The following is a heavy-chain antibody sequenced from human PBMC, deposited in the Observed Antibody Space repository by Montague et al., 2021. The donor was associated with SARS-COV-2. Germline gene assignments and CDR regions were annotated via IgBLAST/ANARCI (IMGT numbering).Heavy chain of an antibody. J-gene: IGHJ4*02. Sequence: SLRLSCAASGFTFSSYAMSWVRQAPGKGLEWVSVIYSGGSSTYYADSVKGRFTISRDSSKNTLYLQMNSLRAEDTAVYYCAGGGYSYGVFDYWGQGTLVTVSS. V-gene: IGHV3-23*03. CDR1: GFTFSSYA. CDR3: AGGGYSYGVFDY. D-gene: IGHD5-18*01. CDR2: IYSGGSST.